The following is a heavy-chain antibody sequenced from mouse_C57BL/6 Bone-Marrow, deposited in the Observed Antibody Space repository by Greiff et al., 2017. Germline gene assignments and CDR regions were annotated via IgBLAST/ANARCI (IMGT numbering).Heavy chain of an antibody. Sequence: QVQLKQPGAELVKPGASVKLSCKASGYTFTSYWMHWVKQRPGQGLEWIGMIHPNSGSTNYNEKFKSKATLTVDKSSSTAYMQLSSLTSEDSAVYYCARRALLRGFFYAMDYWGQGTSVTVSS. CDR2: IHPNSGST. V-gene: IGHV1-64*01. J-gene: IGHJ4*01. D-gene: IGHD1-1*01. CDR1: GYTFTSYW. CDR3: ARRALLRGFFYAMDY.